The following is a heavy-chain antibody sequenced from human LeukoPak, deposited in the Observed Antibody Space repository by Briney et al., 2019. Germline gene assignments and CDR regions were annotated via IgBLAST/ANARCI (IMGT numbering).Heavy chain of an antibody. V-gene: IGHV3-48*03. J-gene: IGHJ3*02. Sequence: PGGSLRLSCAASGFTFSSYAMSWVRQAPGKGLEWVSYISSSGSTIYYADSVKGRFTISRDNAKNSLYLQMNSPRAEDTAVYYCARVVISAFDIWGQGTMVTVSS. CDR1: GFTFSSYA. D-gene: IGHD3-22*01. CDR2: ISSSGSTI. CDR3: ARVVISAFDI.